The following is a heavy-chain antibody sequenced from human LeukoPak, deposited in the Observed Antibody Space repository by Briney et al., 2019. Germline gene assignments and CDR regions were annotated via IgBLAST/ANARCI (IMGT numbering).Heavy chain of an antibody. V-gene: IGHV3-30*04. J-gene: IGHJ4*02. CDR1: GFTFSSYA. Sequence: GGSLRLSCAASGFTFSSYAMHWDRQAPGKGLEWVAVISYDGSNKYYADSVKGRFTISRDNSKNTLYLQMNSLRAEDTAVYYCARAQTRTLGYFDYWGQGTLVTVSS. CDR3: ARAQTRTLGYFDY. CDR2: ISYDGSNK. D-gene: IGHD2-2*01.